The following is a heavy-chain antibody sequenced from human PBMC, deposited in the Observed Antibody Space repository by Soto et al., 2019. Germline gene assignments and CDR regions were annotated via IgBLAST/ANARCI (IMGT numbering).Heavy chain of an antibody. CDR3: TSDSHYTGILLRFDY. CDR2: VRSIRDGGTT. CDR1: GLTFTTAW. Sequence: GGSLTLSCAASGLTFTTAWTNWVRQPPGKGLEWVGLVRSIRDGGTTDFAAPVEGRFGISRDDSKHAVYLQMNSLRTEDTAVYDCTSDSHYTGILLRFDYWGLGTLVTVSS. D-gene: IGHD2-8*02. V-gene: IGHV3-15*07. J-gene: IGHJ4*01.